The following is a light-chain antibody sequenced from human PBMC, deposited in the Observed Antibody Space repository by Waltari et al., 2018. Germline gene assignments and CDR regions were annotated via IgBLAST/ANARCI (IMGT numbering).Light chain of an antibody. V-gene: IGLV2-23*01. CDR1: SSFLL. CDR3: CSYVGYSI. Sequence: QSALTQPAPVYGSPGQSITISCPGRSSFLLVSWYQHHPGKAPSLLIYEGSKRPSWISDRFSGSKSGNTASLTISGLQADDEANYYCCSYVGYSIFGGGTKLTVL. CDR2: EGS. J-gene: IGLJ2*01.